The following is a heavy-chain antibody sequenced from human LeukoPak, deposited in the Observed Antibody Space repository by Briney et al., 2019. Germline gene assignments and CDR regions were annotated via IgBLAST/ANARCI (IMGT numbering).Heavy chain of an antibody. J-gene: IGHJ4*02. CDR2: ISSSGSTT. D-gene: IGHD3-10*01. Sequence: GGSLRLSCSGSGFTFSSYWMTWVRQAPGKGLEWVSHISSSGSTTHYADSVKGRFTISRDNAKNSLYLQMNSLRAEDTAVYYCARDIYGSVDYWGQGTLVTVSS. CDR1: GFTFSSYW. CDR3: ARDIYGSVDY. V-gene: IGHV3-48*04.